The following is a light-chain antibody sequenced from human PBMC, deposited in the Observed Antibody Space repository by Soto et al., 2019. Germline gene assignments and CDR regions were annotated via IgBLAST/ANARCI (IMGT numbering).Light chain of an antibody. V-gene: IGKV1-5*03. CDR3: QQSNSYPWT. Sequence: DIQMTQSPSTLSASAGDRVTITCRACQSISPYLAWYQQKPGKAPKLLIYMASSLQGGVPSRFSGSRSGTEFTLTISSLQPDDFATYYCQQSNSYPWTFGQGTQVDIK. J-gene: IGKJ1*01. CDR1: QSISPY. CDR2: MAS.